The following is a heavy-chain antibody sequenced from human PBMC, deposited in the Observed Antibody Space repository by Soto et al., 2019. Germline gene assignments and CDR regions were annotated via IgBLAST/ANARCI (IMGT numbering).Heavy chain of an antibody. J-gene: IGHJ6*02. CDR2: IRSKAYGGTT. D-gene: IGHD4-4*01. V-gene: IGHV3-49*03. CDR3: TTTTVTDYYYGMDV. Sequence: GGSLRLSCTASGFTFGDYAMSWFRQAPGKGLEWVGFIRSKAYGGTTEYAASVKGRFTISRDDSKSIAYLQMNSLKTEDTAVYYCTTTTVTDYYYGMDVWGQGTTVTVSS. CDR1: GFTFGDYA.